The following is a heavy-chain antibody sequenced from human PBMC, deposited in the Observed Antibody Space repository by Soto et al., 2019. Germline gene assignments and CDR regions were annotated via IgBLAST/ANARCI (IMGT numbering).Heavy chain of an antibody. V-gene: IGHV3-15*01. D-gene: IGHD3-10*01. CDR2: IKSKTDGGTT. CDR3: TTYLTAPITMVRGVDY. Sequence: GGSLRLSCAASGFTFSNAWMSWVRQAPGKGLEWVGRIKSKTDGGTTDYAAPVKGRFTISRDDSKNTLYLQMNSLKTEDTAMYYCTTYLTAPITMVRGVDYWGQGTLVTVSS. CDR1: GFTFSNAW. J-gene: IGHJ4*02.